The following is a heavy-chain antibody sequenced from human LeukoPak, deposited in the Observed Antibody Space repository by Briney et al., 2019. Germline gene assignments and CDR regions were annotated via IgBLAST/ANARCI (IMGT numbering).Heavy chain of an antibody. CDR3: TKGGYGAATDY. CDR1: GFTFRNYA. V-gene: IGHV3-23*01. CDR2: ISGSAVNT. Sequence: PGGSLRLSRAASGFTFRNYAMTWVRQAPGKGLEWVSDISGSAVNTYYAESVKGRFTVSRDNSKNTLYLQMNSLTDEDTAVYYCTKGGYGAATDYWGRGTLVTVSS. D-gene: IGHD4-17*01. J-gene: IGHJ4*02.